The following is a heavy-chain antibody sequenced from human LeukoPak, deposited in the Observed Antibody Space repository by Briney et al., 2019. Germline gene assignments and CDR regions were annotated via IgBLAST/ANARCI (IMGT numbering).Heavy chain of an antibody. Sequence: PGGSLRLSCAASGFTFSSYAMSWVRQAPGKGLEWVAFIRYDGSNKYYADSVKGRFTISRDNSKNTLFLQMNTLRAEDTAVYYCAKDRGWEPGIDYWGQGTLVTDSS. D-gene: IGHD4-23*01. CDR3: AKDRGWEPGIDY. J-gene: IGHJ4*02. CDR2: IRYDGSNK. CDR1: GFTFSSYA. V-gene: IGHV3-30*02.